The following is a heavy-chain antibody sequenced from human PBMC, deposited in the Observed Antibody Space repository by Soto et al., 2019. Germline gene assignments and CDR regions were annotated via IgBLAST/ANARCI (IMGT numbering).Heavy chain of an antibody. V-gene: IGHV3-48*02. CDR1: GFTFSSYS. CDR3: ARDGFPFGYDSSGYYSMGYYYYYGMDV. CDR2: ISSSSSTI. J-gene: IGHJ6*02. D-gene: IGHD3-22*01. Sequence: GGSLRLSCAASGFTFSSYSMNWVRQAPGKGLEWVSYISSSSSTIYYADSVKGRFTISRDNAKNSLYLQMNSLRDEDTAVYYCARDGFPFGYDSSGYYSMGYYYYYGMDVWGQGTTVTVSS.